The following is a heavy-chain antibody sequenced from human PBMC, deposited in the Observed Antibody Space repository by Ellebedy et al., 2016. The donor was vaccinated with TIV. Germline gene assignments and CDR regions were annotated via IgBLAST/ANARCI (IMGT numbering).Heavy chain of an antibody. D-gene: IGHD3-10*01. Sequence: ASVKVSXXASGCTFSSYAISWVRQAPGKGLEWMGGFDPEDGETIYAQKFQGRVTMTEDTSTDTAYMELSSLRSEDTAVYYCATGSGGYYSNYWGQGTLVTVSS. V-gene: IGHV1-24*01. CDR1: GCTFSSYA. J-gene: IGHJ4*02. CDR3: ATGSGGYYSNY. CDR2: FDPEDGET.